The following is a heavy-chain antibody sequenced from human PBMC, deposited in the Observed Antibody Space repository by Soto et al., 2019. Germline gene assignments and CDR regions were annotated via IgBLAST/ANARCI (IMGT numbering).Heavy chain of an antibody. V-gene: IGHV4-34*01. CDR2: INHSGST. CDR1: GGSFSGYY. CDR3: ARGRVLMVYARGFYYYGMDV. D-gene: IGHD2-8*01. Sequence: SETLSLTCAVYGGSFSGYYWSWIRQPPGKXLEWIGEINHSGSTNYNPSLKSRVTISVDTSKNQFSLKLSSVTAADTAVYYCARGRVLMVYARGFYYYGMDVWGQGTTVTVSS. J-gene: IGHJ6*02.